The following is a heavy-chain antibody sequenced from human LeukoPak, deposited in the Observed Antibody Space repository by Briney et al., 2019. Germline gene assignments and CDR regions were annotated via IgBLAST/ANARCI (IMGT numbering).Heavy chain of an antibody. V-gene: IGHV3-9*03. CDR1: GFTFDDYA. D-gene: IGHD1-26*01. CDR2: ISWNSGSI. J-gene: IGHJ4*02. Sequence: GGSLRLSCAASGFTFDDYAMHWVRQAPGKGLEWVSGISWNSGSIGYADSVKGRFTISRDNAKNSLYLQMNSLRAEDMALYYCAKDIGMGALGYFDYWGQGTLVTVSS. CDR3: AKDIGMGALGYFDY.